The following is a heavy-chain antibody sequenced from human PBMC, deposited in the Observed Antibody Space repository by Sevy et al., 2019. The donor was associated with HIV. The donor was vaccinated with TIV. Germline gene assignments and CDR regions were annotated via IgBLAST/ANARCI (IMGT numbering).Heavy chain of an antibody. CDR1: GGSITSLY. D-gene: IGHD1-26*01. CDR2: IYYNGHI. V-gene: IGHV4-59*08. Sequence: SETLSLTCTVSGGSITSLYWNWIRQPRGKGLEWIANIYYNGHINYNPSLNCRVTLSLDTSKHQCSLRLSSVTAADTAMYYCAGENAWGRGYSWGQGTLVTVSS. J-gene: IGHJ4*02. CDR3: AGENAWGRGYS.